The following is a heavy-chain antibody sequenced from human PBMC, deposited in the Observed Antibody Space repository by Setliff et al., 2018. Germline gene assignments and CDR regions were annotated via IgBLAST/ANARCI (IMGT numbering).Heavy chain of an antibody. D-gene: IGHD5-18*01. CDR1: GSPLTELS. CDR2: FDPEDGET. Sequence: ASVKVSCKVSGSPLTELSMHWVRQAPGKGLEWMGGFDPEDGETIYAQKFQGRVTMTEDTSTDTAYMELSSLRSEDTAVYYCATSVSWIQLVLYPQGHPEPFDYWGQGTLVTV. J-gene: IGHJ4*02. V-gene: IGHV1-24*01. CDR3: ATSVSWIQLVLYPQGHPEPFDY.